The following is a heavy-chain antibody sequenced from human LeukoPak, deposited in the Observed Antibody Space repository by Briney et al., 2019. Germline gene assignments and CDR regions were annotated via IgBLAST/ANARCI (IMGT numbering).Heavy chain of an antibody. V-gene: IGHV4-39*01. CDR3: AKRGPGTGWSFDD. Sequence: SETLSLTCTVSGDSISSTTYYWGWIRQPPGEGLEWIGNINYGGDSNYKASLKSRVTTSIDTSKSEFSLNLRSVTAADTAVYFCAKRGPGTGWSFDDWGQGTVITVSA. CDR1: GDSISSTTYY. D-gene: IGHD6-19*01. CDR2: INYGGDS. J-gene: IGHJ4*02.